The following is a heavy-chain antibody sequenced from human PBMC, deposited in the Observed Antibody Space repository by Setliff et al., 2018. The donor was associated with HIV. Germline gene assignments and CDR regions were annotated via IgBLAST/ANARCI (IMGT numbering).Heavy chain of an antibody. CDR3: ARAVQLGYFDY. CDR2: IYYSGST. Sequence: SETLSLTCTVSGGSISSSSYYWGWIRQPPGKGLEWIGSIYYSGSTYHNPSLKSRVTISVDTSKNQFSLKLSSVTAADTAVYYCARAVQLGYFDYWGQGTLVTVSS. D-gene: IGHD6-6*01. J-gene: IGHJ4*02. V-gene: IGHV4-39*07. CDR1: GGSISSSSYY.